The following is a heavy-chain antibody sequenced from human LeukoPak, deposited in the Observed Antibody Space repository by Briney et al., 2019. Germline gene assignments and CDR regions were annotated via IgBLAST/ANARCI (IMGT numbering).Heavy chain of an antibody. V-gene: IGHV1-2*02. CDR1: GYTFTGYY. D-gene: IGHD3-10*01. CDR3: ASSVRSYGSNYYYYGMDV. Sequence: ASVKVSCKASGYTFTGYYMHWVRQAPGQGLEWMGWINPNSGGTNYAQKFQGRVTMTRDTSISTAYMELSGLRSDDTAVYYCASSVRSYGSNYYYYGMDVWGQGTTVTVSS. J-gene: IGHJ6*02. CDR2: INPNSGGT.